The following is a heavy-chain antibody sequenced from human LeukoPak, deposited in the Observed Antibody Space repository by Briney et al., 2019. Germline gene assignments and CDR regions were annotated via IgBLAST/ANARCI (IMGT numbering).Heavy chain of an antibody. D-gene: IGHD5-18*01. Sequence: GGSLRLSCAASGIIFSNYWMHWVRQAPGKGLVWVSRINRDGSSTSYADSVKGRFTISRDNAKDTLYLQMNSLRAEDTAVYYCARSGGYSYGSLSYYGYWGQGTLVTVSS. V-gene: IGHV3-74*01. CDR2: INRDGSST. CDR3: ARSGGYSYGSLSYYGY. J-gene: IGHJ4*02. CDR1: GIIFSNYW.